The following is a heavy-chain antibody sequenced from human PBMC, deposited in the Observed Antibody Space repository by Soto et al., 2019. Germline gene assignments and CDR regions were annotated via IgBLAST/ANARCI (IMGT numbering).Heavy chain of an antibody. CDR1: GVSISSYY. CDR2: IYYSGST. J-gene: IGHJ6*02. CDR3: ARSPDSSGYYPRWYYYGMDV. D-gene: IGHD3-22*01. Sequence: SETLSLTCTVSGVSISSYYWSWIRQPPGKGLEWIGEIYYSGSTNYNPSLKSRVTISVDKSKNQFSLKLSSVTAADTAVYYCARSPDSSGYYPRWYYYGMDVWGQGTTVTVSS. V-gene: IGHV4-59*12.